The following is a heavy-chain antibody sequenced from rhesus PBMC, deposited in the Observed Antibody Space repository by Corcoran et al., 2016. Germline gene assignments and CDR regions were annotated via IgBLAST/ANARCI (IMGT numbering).Heavy chain of an antibody. CDR3: AKYGGDY. V-gene: IGHV4-127*01. J-gene: IGHJ4*01. D-gene: IGHD2-15*01. CDR1: GSSISSGFG. CDR2: IGGSSGGT. Sequence: QVQLQESGPGLVTPSETLSLTCAGSGSSISSGFGWCWIRQPLGQGMAWIGYIGGSSGGTNYNPSLKSRVTMSKDTSKNQFSLKLNSVTAADTAVYYCAKYGGDYWGQGVLVTVSS.